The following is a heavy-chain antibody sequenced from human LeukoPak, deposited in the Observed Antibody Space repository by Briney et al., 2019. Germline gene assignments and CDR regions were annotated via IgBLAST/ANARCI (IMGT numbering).Heavy chain of an antibody. J-gene: IGHJ4*01. D-gene: IGHD3-10*01. CDR3: GKAPADSGDKYYCDY. Sequence: GGSLRLSCAASGFTFSSYWMSWVRQAPGKGLEWVANINQDGSEKYYVDSVKGRFTISRDNAKNSLYLQMNSLRAEDTAVYYCGKAPADSGDKYYCDYWGHGTLVTVCS. V-gene: IGHV3-7*01. CDR2: INQDGSEK. CDR1: GFTFSSYW.